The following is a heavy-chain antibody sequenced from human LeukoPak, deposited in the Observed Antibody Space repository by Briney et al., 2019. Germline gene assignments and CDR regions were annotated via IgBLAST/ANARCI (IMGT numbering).Heavy chain of an antibody. D-gene: IGHD2-2*01. J-gene: IGHJ4*02. CDR3: ARVYQSAEYYFDY. V-gene: IGHV4-59*01. Sequence: PSETLSLTCTVSGGSIDSYYWSWIRQPPGKGLEWIGYIYYTGSTEYHPSLKSRVTISLDTSKNQFSLKLTFVTAADTAVYYCARVYQSAEYYFDYWGQGNLVSVSS. CDR2: IYYTGST. CDR1: GGSIDSYY.